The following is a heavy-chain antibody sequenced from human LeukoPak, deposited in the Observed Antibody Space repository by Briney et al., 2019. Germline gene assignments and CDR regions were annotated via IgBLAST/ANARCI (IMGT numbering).Heavy chain of an antibody. D-gene: IGHD2-8*01. Sequence: SETLSLTCAVYGGSFSGYYWSWIRQPPGKGLEWIGCIFYSGSTNYNPSLKSRVTISLDKSKNQFSLNLNSVTAADTAVYYCARDNVWHLGFWGQGILVTVSS. CDR1: GGSFSGYY. V-gene: IGHV4-34*11. CDR3: ARDNVWHLGF. J-gene: IGHJ4*02. CDR2: IFYSGST.